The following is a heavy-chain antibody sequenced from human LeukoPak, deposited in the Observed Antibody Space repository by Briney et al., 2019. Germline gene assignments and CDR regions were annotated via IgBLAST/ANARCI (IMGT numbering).Heavy chain of an antibody. D-gene: IGHD5-24*01. J-gene: IGHJ4*02. CDR3: AREGMGYFDS. CDR1: GFSVSNNY. V-gene: IGHV3-66*01. CDR2: IYSGGFT. Sequence: QSGGSLRLSCPASGFSVSNNYMNWVRQAPGKGLEWVAIIYSGGFTYYRDSVKGRFTIYRDNSKDTVYLQMNSLRVEDTAVYYCAREGMGYFDSWGQGTLVTVSS.